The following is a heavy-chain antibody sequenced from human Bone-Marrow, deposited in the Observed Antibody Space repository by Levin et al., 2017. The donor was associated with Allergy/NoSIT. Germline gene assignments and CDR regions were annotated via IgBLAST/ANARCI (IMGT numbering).Heavy chain of an antibody. CDR2: INHSGST. D-gene: IGHD6-19*01. J-gene: IGHJ4*02. V-gene: IGHV4-34*01. CDR3: ARAFGSGWVGFDY. Sequence: PSETLSLTCAVYGGSFSGYYWSWVRQPPGKGLEWIGEINHSGSTNYNPSLKSRVTISVDTSKNQFSLKLSSVTAADTAVYYCARAFGSGWVGFDYWGQGTLVTVSS. CDR1: GGSFSGYY.